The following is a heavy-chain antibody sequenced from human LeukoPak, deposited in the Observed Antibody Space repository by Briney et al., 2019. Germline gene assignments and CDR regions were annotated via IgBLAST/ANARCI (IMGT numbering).Heavy chain of an antibody. Sequence: GGSLRGSCAGSGCSFSSNTMIWVLQAPGRGLEWVSAISNNGGRTDCADSVKGRFTISRDNSKSTLYLNMDSLRAEDTAVYYCARDEDTSALSEYWGQGTLVTVSS. D-gene: IGHD2/OR15-2a*01. CDR2: ISNNGGRT. V-gene: IGHV3-23*01. CDR1: GCSFSSNT. J-gene: IGHJ4*02. CDR3: ARDEDTSALSEY.